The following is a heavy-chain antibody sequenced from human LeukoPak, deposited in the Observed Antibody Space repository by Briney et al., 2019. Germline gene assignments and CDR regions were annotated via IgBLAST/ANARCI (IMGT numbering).Heavy chain of an antibody. D-gene: IGHD4-17*01. J-gene: IGHJ6*03. CDR3: ASVNDYGDPLPRYMDV. V-gene: IGHV4-4*02. Sequence: SGTLSLTCAVSGGSISSSNWWSWVRQPPGKGLEWIGAIYHGGSTNYNPSLKSRVTISVDKSKNQFSLKLSSVTAADTAVYYCASVNDYGDPLPRYMDVWGKGTAVTVSS. CDR1: GGSISSSNW. CDR2: IYHGGST.